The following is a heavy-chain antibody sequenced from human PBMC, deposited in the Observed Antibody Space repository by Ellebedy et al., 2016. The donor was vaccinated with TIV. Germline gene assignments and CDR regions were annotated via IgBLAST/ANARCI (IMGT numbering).Heavy chain of an antibody. J-gene: IGHJ2*01. V-gene: IGHV1-18*01. D-gene: IGHD4-23*01. CDR3: ARDSDYGGVTNHWYFNL. CDR1: GYTFPNFG. CDR2: VSPYNGNT. Sequence: ASVKVSCXASGYTFPNFGISWVRQAPGQGLAWMGWVSPYNGNTNYAQKFQARVTMTTDTSTSTAYMELRSLRSDDTALYFCARDSDYGGVTNHWYFNLWGRGTLVTVSS.